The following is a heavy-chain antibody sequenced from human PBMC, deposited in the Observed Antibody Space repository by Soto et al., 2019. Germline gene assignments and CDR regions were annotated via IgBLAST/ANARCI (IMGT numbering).Heavy chain of an antibody. D-gene: IGHD5-18*01. CDR1: GGSLISYY. CDR3: ARESGYSYGYLYYYYGMDV. CDR2: TYYSGSQ. Sequence: PSETLSLACTVSGGSLISYYWSWIRQPPGKGLEWIGYTYYSGSQNYNPSPKSRVTISVDTSKNQFSLKLSSVTAADTAVYYCARESGYSYGYLYYYYGMDVWGQGTTVTVSS. V-gene: IGHV4-59*01. J-gene: IGHJ6*02.